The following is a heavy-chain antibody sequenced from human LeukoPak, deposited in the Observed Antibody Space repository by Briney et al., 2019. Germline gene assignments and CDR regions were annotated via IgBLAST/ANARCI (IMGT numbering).Heavy chain of an antibody. D-gene: IGHD2-21*02. CDR2: IYASGGT. CDR3: ATTKFYGDMFVP. J-gene: IGHJ5*02. Sequence: SETLSLTCAVSGGSISSYYWSWIRQPAGQGLEWIGRIYASGGTNYNPSLKSRVTISIDPAKNQFSLKLSAVTAADTAVYYCATTKFYGDMFVPWGQGTLVTVSA. CDR1: GGSISSYY. V-gene: IGHV4-4*07.